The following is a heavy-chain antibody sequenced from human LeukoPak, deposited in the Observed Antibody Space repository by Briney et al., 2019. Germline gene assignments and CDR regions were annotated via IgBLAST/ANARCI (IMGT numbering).Heavy chain of an antibody. CDR2: INHSGST. CDR1: GGSFSGYY. J-gene: IGHJ3*02. CDR3: ARARRFYDYVWGSYHKTPKPFDAFDI. V-gene: IGHV4-34*01. D-gene: IGHD3-16*02. Sequence: SETLSLTGAVYGGSFSGYYWSWIRQPPGKGLEWIGEINHSGSTNYNPSLKSRVTISVDTSKNQFSLKLSSVTAADTAVYYCARARRFYDYVWGSYHKTPKPFDAFDIWGQGTMVTVSS.